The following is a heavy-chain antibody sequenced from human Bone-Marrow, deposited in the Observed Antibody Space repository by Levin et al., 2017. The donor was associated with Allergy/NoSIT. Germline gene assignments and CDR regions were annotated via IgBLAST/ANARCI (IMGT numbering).Heavy chain of an antibody. D-gene: IGHD3-16*01. J-gene: IGHJ4*02. CDR2: IYHSGST. CDR3: ARAGMITFGGSQFDY. Sequence: ESLKISCTVSGGSISRSSYYWVWMRQSPGKGLEWIGSIYHSGSTYYNPSLKSRVTISVDTSKNQFSLKLSSVTAADTAVYYCARAGMITFGGSQFDYWGQGTLVTVSS. CDR1: GGSISRSSYY. V-gene: IGHV4-39*07.